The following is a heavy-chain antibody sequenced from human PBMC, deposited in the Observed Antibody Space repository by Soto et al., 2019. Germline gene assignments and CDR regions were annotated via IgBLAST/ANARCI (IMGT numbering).Heavy chain of an antibody. V-gene: IGHV2-5*02. J-gene: IGHJ4*02. D-gene: IGHD3-9*01. CDR2: IYWDDSK. CDR3: AHKGPEDWPLDY. Sequence: QITLKESGPTLVRPTQTLTLTCAFSGFSLSTSGVGVGWIRQPPGKALEWLAVIYWDDSKHYSPSLRSRLTITKDTSQNPAVLTMTNMDPMDTGTSYCAHKGPEDWPLDYWGQGTLVTVSS. CDR1: GFSLSTSGVG.